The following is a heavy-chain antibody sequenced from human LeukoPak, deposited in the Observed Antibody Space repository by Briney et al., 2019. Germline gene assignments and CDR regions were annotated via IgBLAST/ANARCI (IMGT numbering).Heavy chain of an antibody. Sequence: GGSLRLSCAVSGFTFTDYAMTWVRQAPGKGLEWVSGISGAGGGTYYADSVKGRFTSSRDNSKNTLYLQMNSLRAEDTAVYYCAKGGWLEYWGQGTLVTVSS. CDR1: GFTFTDYA. CDR2: ISGAGGGT. D-gene: IGHD6-19*01. V-gene: IGHV3-23*01. CDR3: AKGGWLEY. J-gene: IGHJ4*02.